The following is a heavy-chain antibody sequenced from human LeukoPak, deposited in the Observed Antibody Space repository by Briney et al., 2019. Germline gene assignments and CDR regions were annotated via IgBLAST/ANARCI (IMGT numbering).Heavy chain of an antibody. Sequence: TSVTVSCKASGYTFTGRYMHWVRQAPGQGLEWMGWVNPDSGGTNYEQKFQGRVTMTRDTSISIVYMELSGLRSDDTAVYYCARGQINTPIILFDYWGQGTLVTVSS. D-gene: IGHD5-18*01. CDR2: VNPDSGGT. CDR1: GYTFTGRY. CDR3: ARGQINTPIILFDY. V-gene: IGHV1-2*02. J-gene: IGHJ4*02.